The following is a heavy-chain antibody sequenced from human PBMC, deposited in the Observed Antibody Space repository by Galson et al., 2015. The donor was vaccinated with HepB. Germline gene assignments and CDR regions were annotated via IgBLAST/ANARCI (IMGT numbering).Heavy chain of an antibody. CDR2: VSSGGST. V-gene: IGHV3-53*01. CDR3: ARIMITFGGVIVTTNHYGMDV. Sequence: SLRLSCAASGFIVSNTYMTWVRQAPGKGLEWVSVVSSGGSTFYADSVKGRFTISRDNSKNTLYLQMNSLRVEDTAVYYCARIMITFGGVIVTTNHYGMDVWGQGTTVTVSS. CDR1: GFIVSNTY. J-gene: IGHJ6*02. D-gene: IGHD3-16*02.